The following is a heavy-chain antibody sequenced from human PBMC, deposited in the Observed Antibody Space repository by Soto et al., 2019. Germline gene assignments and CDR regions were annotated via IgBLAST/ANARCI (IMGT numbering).Heavy chain of an antibody. V-gene: IGHV1-8*01. J-gene: IGHJ6*04. Sequence: QVQLVQSGAEVKKPGASVKVSCKASGYTFTSYDINWVRQATGQGLEWMGWMNPNSGNTGYAQKFQGRVTMTRNTSIITAYMEVSSLRSEDTAGYYCARGLPNDYYYGMDVWGNGTTVTVSS. CDR2: MNPNSGNT. D-gene: IGHD1-1*01. CDR3: ARGLPNDYYYGMDV. CDR1: GYTFTSYD.